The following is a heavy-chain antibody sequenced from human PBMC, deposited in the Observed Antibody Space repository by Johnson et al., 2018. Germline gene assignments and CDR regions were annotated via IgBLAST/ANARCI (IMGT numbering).Heavy chain of an antibody. CDR3: ASHSSGYYIDAFDI. CDR2: ISYDGSNK. Sequence: QVRLVQAGGGVVQPGRSLRLSCAASGFTFSSYALPWVRQAPGKGLEWVAVISYDGSNKYYADSVKGRFTISIDNSKNTLYLQMNSLIAEDTAVYYCASHSSGYYIDAFDIWGQGTMVTVSS. D-gene: IGHD3-22*01. J-gene: IGHJ3*02. V-gene: IGHV3-30-3*02. CDR1: GFTFSSYA.